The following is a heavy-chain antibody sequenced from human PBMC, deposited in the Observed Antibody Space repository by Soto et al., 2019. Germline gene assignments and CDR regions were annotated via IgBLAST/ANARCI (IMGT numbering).Heavy chain of an antibody. CDR2: IYPGDHET. J-gene: IGHJ4*02. CDR3: ARSPRSSPYFDY. Sequence: GESLKISCQSSGYTFSNFWIGWVRQLPGKGLEWMGIIYPGDHETRYSPSFHGKVTISADRSITTAYLQWNSLEASDTAFYFCARSPRSSPYFDYWGQGALVTSPQ. D-gene: IGHD6-13*01. V-gene: IGHV5-51*01. CDR1: GYTFSNFW.